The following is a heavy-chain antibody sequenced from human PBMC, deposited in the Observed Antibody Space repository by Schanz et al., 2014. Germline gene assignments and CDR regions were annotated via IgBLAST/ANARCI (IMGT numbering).Heavy chain of an antibody. V-gene: IGHV1-69*02. D-gene: IGHD2-2*02. CDR2: IIPSLGIA. Sequence: QVQLVQSGAEVKKPGSSVKVSCKASGGTFSSFGINWVRQAPGQGLEWMGRIIPSLGIANYAQKFQGRVTITADRSTSTAYMELSSLRSEDTAVYYCAGTYCSSTSCYTGYYYMDVWGKGTTVTVSS. CDR1: GGTFSSFG. CDR3: AGTYCSSTSCYTGYYYMDV. J-gene: IGHJ6*03.